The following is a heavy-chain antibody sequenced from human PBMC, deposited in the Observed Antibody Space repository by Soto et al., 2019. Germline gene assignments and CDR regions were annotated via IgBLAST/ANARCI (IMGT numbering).Heavy chain of an antibody. CDR2: ISGSGGST. D-gene: IGHD5-12*01. V-gene: IGHV3-23*01. CDR1: GFTFSSYA. Sequence: GGSLRLSCAASGFTFSSYAMSWVRQAPGKGLEWVSAISGSGGSTYYADSVKGRFTISRDNSKNTLYLQMNSLRAEDTAVYYCAKDKVWEVATIKGDAFDIWGQGTMVTV. J-gene: IGHJ3*02. CDR3: AKDKVWEVATIKGDAFDI.